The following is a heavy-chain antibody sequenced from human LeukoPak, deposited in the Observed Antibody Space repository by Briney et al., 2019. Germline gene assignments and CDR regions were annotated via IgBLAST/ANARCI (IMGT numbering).Heavy chain of an antibody. Sequence: SQTLSLACAISGDSVSSNRAAWSWIRQSPSRGLEWLGRTYYRSKWYYDYAVSVKSRITVNPDTSKNQFSLQLNSVTPDDTAIYYCARDYSYGRDVWAKGPRSPSP. V-gene: IGHV6-1*01. J-gene: IGHJ6*02. CDR2: TYYRSKWYY. CDR3: ARDYSYGRDV. CDR1: GDSVSSNRAA.